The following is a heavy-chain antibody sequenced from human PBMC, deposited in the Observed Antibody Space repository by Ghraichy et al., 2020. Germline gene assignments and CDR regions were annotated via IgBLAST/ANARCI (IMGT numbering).Heavy chain of an antibody. D-gene: IGHD3-3*01. J-gene: IGHJ6*02. CDR1: GFTFSGYA. V-gene: IGHV3-23*01. CDR2: IGGSGGTT. Sequence: GALNISCAASGFTFSGYAMSWVRQAPGKGLEWVSGIGGSGGTTYYADSVKGQFSISRDNSKNTLYLQMNSLRVEDTAVYYCAKGDPYDFWSGYSSYGMDVWGQGTTVTVSS. CDR3: AKGDPYDFWSGYSSYGMDV.